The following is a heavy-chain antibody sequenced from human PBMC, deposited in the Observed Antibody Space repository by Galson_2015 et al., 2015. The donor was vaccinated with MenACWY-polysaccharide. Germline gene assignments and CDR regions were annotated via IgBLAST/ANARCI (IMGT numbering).Heavy chain of an antibody. J-gene: IGHJ5*02. V-gene: IGHV3-7*04. CDR1: DFSVTTSH. CDR3: ARGQKTLGP. Sequence: SLRLSCAASDFSVTTSHMSWVRQTPGRGLEWVANIKQDGSENYYVDSVKGRITISRDNAKNSPYLQMNSLRAEDTAVYYCARGQKTLGPWGQGTLVTVSS. CDR2: IKQDGSEN.